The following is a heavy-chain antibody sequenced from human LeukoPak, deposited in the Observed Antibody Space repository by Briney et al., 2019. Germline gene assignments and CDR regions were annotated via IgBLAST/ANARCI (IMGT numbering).Heavy chain of an antibody. CDR3: SWDHTGKEDI. CDR2: INPDGSRT. Sequence: GGSLRLSCAASGFTFDTYWMHWVRQAPGKGLVWVSRINPDGSRTDYADSVAGRFTISRDNAKNTLYLQMNSLRADDTAVYYCSWDHTGKEDIWGQGTMVTVSS. D-gene: IGHD1-26*01. J-gene: IGHJ3*02. V-gene: IGHV3-74*01. CDR1: GFTFDTYW.